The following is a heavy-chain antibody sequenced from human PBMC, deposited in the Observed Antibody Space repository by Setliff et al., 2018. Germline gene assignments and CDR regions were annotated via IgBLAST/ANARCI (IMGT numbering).Heavy chain of an antibody. CDR1: GFTFKTYS. V-gene: IGHV1-18*01. D-gene: IGHD5-18*01. J-gene: IGHJ4*02. CDR3: ATFRGYTYGYDY. Sequence: ASVKVSCKASGFTFKTYSFSWIRQAPGQGLEWVGWISGYNSNTIYAQNFQGRVTMTTDASTDTAYMELRSLGSDDTAVYYCATFRGYTYGYDYWGQGTLVTVSS. CDR2: ISGYNSNT.